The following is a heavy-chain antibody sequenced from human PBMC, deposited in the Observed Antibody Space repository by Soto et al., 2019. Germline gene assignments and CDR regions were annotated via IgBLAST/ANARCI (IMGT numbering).Heavy chain of an antibody. CDR1: GFTFSSYA. J-gene: IGHJ4*02. D-gene: IGHD3-9*01. CDR3: AKAPWLFLFDC. V-gene: IGHV3-23*01. Sequence: PWGSLRLSCAASGFTFSSYAMSWVRQAPGKGLEWVSAISGSGGSTYYADSVKGRFTISRDNSKNTVYMQMNSLRAEDTAVYYCAKAPWLFLFDCWGQGTLVTVSS. CDR2: ISGSGGST.